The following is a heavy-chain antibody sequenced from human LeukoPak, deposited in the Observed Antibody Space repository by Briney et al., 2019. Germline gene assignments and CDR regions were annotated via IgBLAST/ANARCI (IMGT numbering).Heavy chain of an antibody. J-gene: IGHJ4*02. CDR3: ARSSGYRYYFDY. Sequence: SQTLSLTCAISGDSVSSNSAAWHWIRQSPSRGLEWLGRTYYRSKWYNDYAVSVKSRITINPDTSKNQFPLQLNSVTPEDTAVYYCARSSGYRYYFDYWGQGTLVTVSS. CDR2: TYYRSKWYN. CDR1: GDSVSSNSAA. V-gene: IGHV6-1*01. D-gene: IGHD3-22*01.